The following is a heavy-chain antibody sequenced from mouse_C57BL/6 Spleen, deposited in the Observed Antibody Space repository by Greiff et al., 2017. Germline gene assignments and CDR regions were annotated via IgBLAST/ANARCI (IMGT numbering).Heavy chain of an antibody. Sequence: QVQLQQSGDELVRPGASVKLSCKASGYTFTDYYINWVKQRPGQGLEWIARIYPGSGNTYYNEKFKGKATLTAEKSSSTAYMQLSSLTSEDSAVYFCARTQGDYGGQGTSVTVSS. V-gene: IGHV1-76*01. D-gene: IGHD3-2*02. CDR1: GYTFTDYY. CDR2: IYPGSGNT. CDR3: ARTQGDY. J-gene: IGHJ4*01.